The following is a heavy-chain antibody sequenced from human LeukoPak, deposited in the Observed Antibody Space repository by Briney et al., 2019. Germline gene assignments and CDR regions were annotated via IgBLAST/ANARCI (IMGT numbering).Heavy chain of an antibody. CDR3: ARQGPPRYYYGSGSSNWFDP. V-gene: IGHV4-38-2*02. D-gene: IGHD3-10*01. CDR2: VDHSGGT. CDR1: GYSLSSGYY. Sequence: SETLSLTCTVSGYSLSSGYYWGWIRQPPGKGLEWIGSVDHSGGTYYNPSLRSRVSISVDTSKNQFSLKLSSVTAADTAVYYCARQGPPRYYYGSGSSNWFDPWGQGTLVTVSS. J-gene: IGHJ5*02.